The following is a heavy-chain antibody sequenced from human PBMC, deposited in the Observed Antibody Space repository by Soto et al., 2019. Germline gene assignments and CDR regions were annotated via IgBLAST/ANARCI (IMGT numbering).Heavy chain of an antibody. CDR1: GFIFNSHG. J-gene: IGHJ6*02. Sequence: QVQLVESGGGVVQPGRSLRLSCAVSGFIFNSHGMHWVRQAPGKGLEWVAVISYDGSNKYYADSVKGRFTISRDNSKSTLYLQMDSLRAEDTAVYYCAKVLYTYEVYYYGMDVWGQGTTVTVSS. V-gene: IGHV3-30*18. CDR2: ISYDGSNK. CDR3: AKVLYTYEVYYYGMDV. D-gene: IGHD3-16*01.